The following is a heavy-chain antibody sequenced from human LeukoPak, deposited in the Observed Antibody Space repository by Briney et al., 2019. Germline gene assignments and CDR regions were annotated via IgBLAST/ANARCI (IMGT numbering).Heavy chain of an antibody. CDR2: ISESGGGT. CDR1: GFTFSSYG. CDR3: AKGITGTGSYSVADH. V-gene: IGHV3-23*01. D-gene: IGHD1-26*01. J-gene: IGHJ4*02. Sequence: GGSLRLSCAASGFTFSSYGMSWVRQAQGKGLEWVSAISESGGGTFYADSVKGRFTISRDNSKNTLYLQMNSLRAEDTAVYYCAKGITGTGSYSVADHWGQGILVTVSS.